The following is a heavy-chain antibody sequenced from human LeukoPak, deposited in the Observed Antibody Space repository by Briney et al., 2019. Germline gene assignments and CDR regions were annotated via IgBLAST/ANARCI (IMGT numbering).Heavy chain of an antibody. V-gene: IGHV4-4*09. J-gene: IGHJ6*03. Sequence: SETLSLTCAVSGGSINTYYWSWIRQPPGKGLEWVGYIYSTGNTNYNPSLKGRVTISLDTSKNQFSLDLSSVTAADTAVYYCAKHDTVFGAAHFYMDVWGKGTTVTVSS. CDR2: IYSTGNT. CDR3: AKHDTVFGAAHFYMDV. D-gene: IGHD3-3*01. CDR1: GGSINTYY.